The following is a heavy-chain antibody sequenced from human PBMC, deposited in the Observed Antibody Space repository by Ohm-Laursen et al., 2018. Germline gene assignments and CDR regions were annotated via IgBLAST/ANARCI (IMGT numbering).Heavy chain of an antibody. J-gene: IGHJ4*02. CDR1: GFTFSSYA. Sequence: GSLRLSCAASGFTFSSYAMSWVRQAPGKGLEWVSAISGSGGSTYYADSVKGRFTISRDNSKNTLYLQMNSLRAEDTAIYYCARDPIDNNGYNPDYWGQGTLVTVSS. CDR2: ISGSGGST. V-gene: IGHV3-23*01. D-gene: IGHD1-14*01. CDR3: ARDPIDNNGYNPDY.